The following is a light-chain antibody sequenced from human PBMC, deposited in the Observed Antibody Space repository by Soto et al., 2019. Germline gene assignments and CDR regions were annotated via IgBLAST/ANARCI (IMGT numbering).Light chain of an antibody. V-gene: IGLV2-18*02. CDR3: SSYTTSSTYV. CDR1: SSDVGSYNR. Sequence: QSVLTQPPSVSGSPGQSVAISCTGTSSDVGSYNRVSWYQQPPGTAPKLMIYDVSNRLSGVPDRFSGSKSGNTASLTISGLQAEDEADYYCSSYTTSSTYVFGTGTKVTVL. CDR2: DVS. J-gene: IGLJ1*01.